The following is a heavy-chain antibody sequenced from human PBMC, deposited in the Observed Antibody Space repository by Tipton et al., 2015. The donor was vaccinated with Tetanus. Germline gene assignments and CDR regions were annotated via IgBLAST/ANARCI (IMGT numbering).Heavy chain of an antibody. J-gene: IGHJ4*02. D-gene: IGHD5-18*01. Sequence: GSLRLSCAASGFTFSDYTMAWVRQAPGEGLEWVSTISGGGHNTYYADSVKGRFTSSRDNSKNIHYLEMSSLRAEDTAVYYCARWLEGSIAELDYWGQGTLVAVSS. CDR2: ISGGGHNT. V-gene: IGHV3-23*01. CDR1: GFTFSDYT. CDR3: ARWLEGSIAELDY.